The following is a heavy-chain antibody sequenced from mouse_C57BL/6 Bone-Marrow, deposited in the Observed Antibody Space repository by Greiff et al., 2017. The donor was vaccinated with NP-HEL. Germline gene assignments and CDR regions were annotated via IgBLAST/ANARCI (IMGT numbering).Heavy chain of an antibody. CDR3: VRQIYYDYSWFAY. D-gene: IGHD2-4*01. J-gene: IGHJ3*01. CDR2: IRSKSNNYAT. V-gene: IGHV10-1*01. Sequence: EVKLVESGGGLVQPKGSLKLSCAASGFSFNTYAMNWVRQAPGKGLEWVARIRSKSNNYATYYADSVKDRFTISRDDSESMLYLQMNNLKTEDTAMYYCVRQIYYDYSWFAYWGQGTLVTVSA. CDR1: GFSFNTYA.